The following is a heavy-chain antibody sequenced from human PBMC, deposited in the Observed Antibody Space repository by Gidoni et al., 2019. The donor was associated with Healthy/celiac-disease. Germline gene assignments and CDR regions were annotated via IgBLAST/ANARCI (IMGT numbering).Heavy chain of an antibody. D-gene: IGHD6-6*01. V-gene: IGHV3-21*01. CDR1: GFTFSSYS. J-gene: IGHJ4*02. CDR3: ARGIAARYYYFDY. Sequence: EVQLVESGGGLVKPGGSLRLSCAASGFTFSSYSMNWVRQAPGKGLEWVSSISGSSSYIYYADSVKGRFTISRDNAKNSLYLQMNSLRAEDTAVYYCARGIAARYYYFDYWGQGTLVTVSS. CDR2: ISGSSSYI.